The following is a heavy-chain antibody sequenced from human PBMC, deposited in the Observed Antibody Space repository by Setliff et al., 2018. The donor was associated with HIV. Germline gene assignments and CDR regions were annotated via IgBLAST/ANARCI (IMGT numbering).Heavy chain of an antibody. D-gene: IGHD3-16*01. CDR1: GQFISDGYY. Sequence: SETLSLTGTVSGQFISDGYYWGWIRQPPGKGLEWSGSVYHSGKTYYNPPLKSRVTMSADTSKNQISLMLRSMTAADTAVYYCAKHDFGEGSCFDPWGQGSLVTVSS. V-gene: IGHV4-38-2*02. J-gene: IGHJ5*02. CDR2: VYHSGKT. CDR3: AKHDFGEGSCFDP.